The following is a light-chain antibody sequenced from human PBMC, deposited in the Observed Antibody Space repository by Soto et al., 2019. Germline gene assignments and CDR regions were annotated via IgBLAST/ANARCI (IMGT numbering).Light chain of an antibody. Sequence: EIVLTQSPATLSLSPGERATLSCRASQSVSSYLAWYQQKPGQAPRLLIYEASKRATGIPARFSGSGSGTAFILTISTLEPEDFAVYFCKHYSRWPRETFGPGTTVDSK. V-gene: IGKV3-11*01. CDR3: KHYSRWPRET. CDR2: EAS. CDR1: QSVSSY. J-gene: IGKJ3*01.